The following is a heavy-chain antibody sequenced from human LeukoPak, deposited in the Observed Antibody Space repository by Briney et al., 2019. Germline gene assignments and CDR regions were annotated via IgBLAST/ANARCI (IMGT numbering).Heavy chain of an antibody. Sequence: GGSLRLSCAASGFTFSSYSMNWVRQAPGKGLEWVSYISSSSSTIYYADSVKGRFTISRDNAKNSLYLQMNSLRDEDTAVYYCAREFVPYYGMDVWGQGTTVTVAS. CDR3: AREFVPYYGMDV. V-gene: IGHV3-48*02. J-gene: IGHJ6*02. D-gene: IGHD3-16*01. CDR2: ISSSSSTI. CDR1: GFTFSSYS.